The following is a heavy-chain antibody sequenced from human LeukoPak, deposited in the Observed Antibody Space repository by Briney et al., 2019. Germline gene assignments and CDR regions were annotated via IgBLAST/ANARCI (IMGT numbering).Heavy chain of an antibody. CDR1: GFTFSSYW. Sequence: GGSLRLSCAASGFTFSSYWMHWVRQAPGKGLEWVSFISTSSSYIYYADSVKGRFTISRDNAKNSLSLQMNSLKAEDTAVYYCARDHDWDYMDVWGKGTTVTVSS. CDR2: ISTSSSYI. CDR3: ARDHDWDYMDV. D-gene: IGHD3-9*01. J-gene: IGHJ6*03. V-gene: IGHV3-21*01.